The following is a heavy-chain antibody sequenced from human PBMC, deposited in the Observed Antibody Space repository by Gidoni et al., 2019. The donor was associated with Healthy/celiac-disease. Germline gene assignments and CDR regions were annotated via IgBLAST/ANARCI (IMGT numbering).Heavy chain of an antibody. V-gene: IGHV3-23*01. Sequence: EVQLLESGGGLVQPGGSLRLSCAASGFTFRSYAMRWVRQAPGKGLEWVSAISGSGGSTYYADSVKGQFTISRDNSKNTLYLQMNSLRAEDTAVYYCAKDPEWEPRFSDLDYWGQGTLVTVSS. CDR3: AKDPEWEPRFSDLDY. CDR1: GFTFRSYA. D-gene: IGHD1-26*01. CDR2: ISGSGGST. J-gene: IGHJ4*02.